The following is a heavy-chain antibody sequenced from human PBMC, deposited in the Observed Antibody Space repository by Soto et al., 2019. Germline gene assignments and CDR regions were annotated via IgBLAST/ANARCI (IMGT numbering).Heavy chain of an antibody. D-gene: IGHD6-19*01. CDR2: IYYSGST. CDR1: GGSISSGGYY. V-gene: IGHV4-31*03. J-gene: IGHJ4*02. CDR3: EKESRAVAGTTGFDY. Sequence: TLSLTCTVSGGSISSGGYYWSWIRQHPGKGLEWIGYIYYSGSTYYNPSLKSRVTISVDTSKNQFSLKLSSVTAADTAVYYCEKESRAVAGTTGFDYWGQGTLVTVSS.